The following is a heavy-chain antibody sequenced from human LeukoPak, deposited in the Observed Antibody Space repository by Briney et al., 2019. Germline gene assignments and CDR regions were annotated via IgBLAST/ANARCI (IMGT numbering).Heavy chain of an antibody. CDR2: ITQDGSEK. CDR1: GFTFSSYW. D-gene: IGHD5-18*01. CDR3: AREAGIPPSTQQWPTSVDY. Sequence: GGSLRLSCVASGFTFSSYWMSWVRQAPGKGLEWVANITQDGSEKYYVDSVKGRFTISRDNAKNSLYLQMNSLRVEDTAVYYCAREAGIPPSTQQWPTSVDYWGQGTLVTVSS. V-gene: IGHV3-7*05. J-gene: IGHJ4*02.